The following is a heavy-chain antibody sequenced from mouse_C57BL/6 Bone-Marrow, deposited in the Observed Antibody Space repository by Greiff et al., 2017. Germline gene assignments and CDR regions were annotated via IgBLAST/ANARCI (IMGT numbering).Heavy chain of an antibody. CDR1: GYTFTDYY. J-gene: IGHJ2*01. CDR2: INPYNGGT. CDR3: YYGSSYEGY. Sequence: VQLQQPGPVLVKPGASVKMSCKASGYTFTDYYMNWVKQSHGKSLEWIGVINPYNGGTSYNQKFKGKATLTVDKSSSTAYMELNSLTSEDSAVYYCYYGSSYEGYWGQGTTLTVSS. D-gene: IGHD1-1*01. V-gene: IGHV1-19*01.